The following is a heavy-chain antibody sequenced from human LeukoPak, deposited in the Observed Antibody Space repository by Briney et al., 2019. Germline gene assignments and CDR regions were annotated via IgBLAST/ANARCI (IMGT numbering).Heavy chain of an antibody. CDR2: IYYSGST. J-gene: IGHJ4*02. Sequence: NSSETLSLTCTASGGSISSYYWSWIRQPPGKGLEWIGYIYYSGSTNYNPSLKSRVTISVDTSKNQFSLKLSSVTAADTAVYYCARIYSGYDLGPYYFDYWGQGTLVTVSS. V-gene: IGHV4-59*01. D-gene: IGHD5-12*01. CDR1: GGSISSYY. CDR3: ARIYSGYDLGPYYFDY.